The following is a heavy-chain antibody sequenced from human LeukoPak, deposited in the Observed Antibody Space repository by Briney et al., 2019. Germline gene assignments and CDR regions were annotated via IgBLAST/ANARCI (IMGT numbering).Heavy chain of an antibody. J-gene: IGHJ4*02. D-gene: IGHD3-3*01. CDR3: AKDRGTYDFWSGYYDY. Sequence: PGGSLRLSCVASGFTVSNNYMMWVRQAPGKGLEWVSVIFIGGSTFYADSVKGRFTISKDNSQNTLYLQMNSLRAEDTAVYYCAKDRGTYDFWSGYYDYWGQGTLVTVSS. CDR2: IFIGGST. V-gene: IGHV3-53*01. CDR1: GFTVSNNY.